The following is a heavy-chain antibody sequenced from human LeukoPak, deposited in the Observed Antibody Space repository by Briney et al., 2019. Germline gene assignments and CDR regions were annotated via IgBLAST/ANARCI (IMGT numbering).Heavy chain of an antibody. CDR3: ASHFVDTAMAH. Sequence: GESLILSCAASGFTFSSYSMNWVRQAPGKGLEWVSSISSSSSYIYYADSVKGRFTISRDNAKNSLYLQMNSLRAEDTAVYYCASHFVDTAMAHWGQGTLVTVSS. CDR2: ISSSSSYI. V-gene: IGHV3-21*01. J-gene: IGHJ4*02. D-gene: IGHD5-18*01. CDR1: GFTFSSYS.